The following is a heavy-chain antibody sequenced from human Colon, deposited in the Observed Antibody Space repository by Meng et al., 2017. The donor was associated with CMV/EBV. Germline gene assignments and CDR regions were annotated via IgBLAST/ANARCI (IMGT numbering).Heavy chain of an antibody. J-gene: IGHJ4*02. Sequence: LTCDVYGGSFSGFRWSWIRQAPGKGLEWIGEINQSGNTNYNPSLKSRLIISLDTSKNQFSLKSTSVTAADTGVYYCARGRYSGYFDYWGQGTLVTVSS. CDR3: ARGRYSGYFDY. D-gene: IGHD5-12*01. CDR1: GGSFSGFR. CDR2: INQSGNT. V-gene: IGHV4-34*01.